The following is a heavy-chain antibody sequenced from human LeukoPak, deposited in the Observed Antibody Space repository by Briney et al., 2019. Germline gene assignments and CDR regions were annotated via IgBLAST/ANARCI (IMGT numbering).Heavy chain of an antibody. CDR3: AKEPTSCSSTSCYSGY. CDR2: IRYDGSNK. D-gene: IGHD2-2*02. Sequence: SCKASGGTFSSYGMHWVRQAPGKGLEWVAFIRYDGSNKYYADSVKGRFTISRDNSKNTLYLQMNSLRAEDTAVYYCAKEPTSCSSTSCYSGYWGQGTLVTVSS. V-gene: IGHV3-30*02. CDR1: GGTFSSYG. J-gene: IGHJ4*02.